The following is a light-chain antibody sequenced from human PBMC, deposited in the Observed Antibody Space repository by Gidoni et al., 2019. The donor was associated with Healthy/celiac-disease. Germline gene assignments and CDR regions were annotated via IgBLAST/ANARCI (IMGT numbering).Light chain of an antibody. CDR2: WAS. J-gene: IGKJ1*01. CDR1: QSVLYSSTNKNY. V-gene: IGKV4-1*01. CDR3: QQYYSTPWT. Sequence: DIVMTQSPDSLAVSLGERATINCKSSQSVLYSSTNKNYLAWYQQKPGQPPKLLIYWASTRESGVTDRFSGSGSGIDFTLTISSLQAEDVAVYYCQQYYSTPWTFGQGTKVEIK.